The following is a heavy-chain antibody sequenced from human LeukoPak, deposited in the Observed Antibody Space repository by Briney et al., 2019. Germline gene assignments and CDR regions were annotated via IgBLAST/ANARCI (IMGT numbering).Heavy chain of an antibody. V-gene: IGHV4-38-2*02. CDR2: IYHSGST. CDR3: ARGGKVQGTIDY. CDR1: DYSISSGYY. Sequence: KTSETLSLTCTVSDYSISSGYYWGWIRQPPGKGLEWIGSIYHSGSTYYNPSLKSRVTISVDTSKNQFSLKLRSVTAADTAVYYCARGGKVQGTIDYWGQGILVTVSS. D-gene: IGHD4-23*01. J-gene: IGHJ4*02.